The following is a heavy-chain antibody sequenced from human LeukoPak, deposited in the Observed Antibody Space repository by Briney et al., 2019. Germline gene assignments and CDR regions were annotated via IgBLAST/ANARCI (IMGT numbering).Heavy chain of an antibody. CDR3: ARMQRGYSGYGGWFDP. Sequence: SETLSLTCAVYGGSFSGYYWSWIRQPPGKGLEWIGEIYHSGSTNYNPSLKSRVTISVDKSKNQFSLKLSSVTAADTAVYYCARMQRGYSGYGGWFDPWGQGTLVTVSS. D-gene: IGHD5-12*01. J-gene: IGHJ5*02. CDR2: IYHSGST. V-gene: IGHV4-34*01. CDR1: GGSFSGYY.